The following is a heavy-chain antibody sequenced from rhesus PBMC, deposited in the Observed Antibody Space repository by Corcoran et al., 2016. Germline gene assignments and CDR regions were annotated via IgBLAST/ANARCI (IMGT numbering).Heavy chain of an antibody. J-gene: IGHJ2*01. D-gene: IGHD6-19*01. Sequence: EVQLVQSGAEVKRPGESLKISCKTSGYSCTSYWISWVRQMPGKGLEGVGAIDPVDSGTRYSPSFQGQVTISADKSISTTYLQWSSLKASDSATYYCAKEADPHWYFDLWGPGTPITISS. CDR2: IDPVDSGT. CDR3: AKEADPHWYFDL. CDR1: GYSCTSYW. V-gene: IGHV5-2*01.